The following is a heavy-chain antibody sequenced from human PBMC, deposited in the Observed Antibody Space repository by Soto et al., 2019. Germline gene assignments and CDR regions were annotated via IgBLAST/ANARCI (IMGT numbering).Heavy chain of an antibody. J-gene: IGHJ4*02. V-gene: IGHV3-30*04. Sequence: PGGSLRLSCAGSGFTFRRHAVHWVRQAPGKGLEWVAVISSDGSARYYLDSVKGRFTSSRDNSENTVFLQLNSLSYEHTAVYYCARSRSGAVADSFDSWGQGTLVTVSS. D-gene: IGHD3-10*01. CDR2: ISSDGSAR. CDR3: ARSRSGAVADSFDS. CDR1: GFTFRRHA.